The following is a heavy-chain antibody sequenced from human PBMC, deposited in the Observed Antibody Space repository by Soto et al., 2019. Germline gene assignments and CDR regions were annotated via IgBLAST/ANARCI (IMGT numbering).Heavy chain of an antibody. CDR1: GDTFNFYT. CDR2: VNPILSFS. D-gene: IGHD3-10*01. Sequence: QVQLVQSGAEVKKPGSSVKVSCKASGDTFNFYTINWVRQAPGLGLEWMGRVNPILSFSNSALKFQGRVTLTADKSTSPASMVLTSLRSEDTAIYYCATSFSSGSRAFDYWGPGALVTVSS. CDR3: ATSFSSGSRAFDY. V-gene: IGHV1-69*02. J-gene: IGHJ4*02.